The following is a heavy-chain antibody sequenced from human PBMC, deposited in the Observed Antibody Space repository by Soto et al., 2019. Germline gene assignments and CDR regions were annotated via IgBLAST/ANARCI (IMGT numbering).Heavy chain of an antibody. J-gene: IGHJ5*02. V-gene: IGHV3-21*01. CDR2: ISSSSSYI. CDR1: GFTFSSYS. Sequence: EVQLVESGGGLVKPGGSLRLSCAASGFTFSSYSMNWVRQAPGKGLEWVSSISSSSSYIYYADSVKGRFTISRDNAKNSLYLQMNSLRAEDTAVYYCARDSTVTNEGRFDPWGQGTLVTVSS. CDR3: ARDSTVTNEGRFDP. D-gene: IGHD4-4*01.